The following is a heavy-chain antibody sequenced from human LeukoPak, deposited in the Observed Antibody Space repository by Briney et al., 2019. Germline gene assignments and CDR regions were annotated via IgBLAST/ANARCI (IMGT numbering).Heavy chain of an antibody. D-gene: IGHD2-21*02. Sequence: GRSLRLSCAASGFTFSSYGMHWVRQAPGKGLEWVAVIWYDGSNKYYADSVKGRFTISRDNSKNTLYLQMNSLRAEDTAVYYCARETAYCGGDCYSYYFDYWGQGTLVTVSS. CDR1: GFTFSSYG. CDR2: IWYDGSNK. V-gene: IGHV3-33*01. J-gene: IGHJ4*02. CDR3: ARETAYCGGDCYSYYFDY.